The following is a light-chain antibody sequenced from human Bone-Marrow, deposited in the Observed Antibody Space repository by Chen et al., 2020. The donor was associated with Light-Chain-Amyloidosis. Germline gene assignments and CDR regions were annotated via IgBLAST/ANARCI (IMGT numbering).Light chain of an antibody. V-gene: IGKV3-20*01. J-gene: IGKJ4*01. Sequence: EIVLTQSPGTLSLSPGEGANLSCRDSQTISSNYLTWYQQKFGQAPRLLIYGSSSRATGIPDRFTGSGSRTDFTLTIKRLEPEDFAMDYCKQYGTSQLTFGGGTKVEIK. CDR1: QTISSNY. CDR2: GSS. CDR3: KQYGTSQLT.